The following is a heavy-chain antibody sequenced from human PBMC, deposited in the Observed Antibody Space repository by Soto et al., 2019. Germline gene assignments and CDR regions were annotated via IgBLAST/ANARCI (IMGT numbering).Heavy chain of an antibody. CDR3: AKDHHCSGGTCYSGFDH. D-gene: IGHD2-15*01. J-gene: IGHJ4*02. CDR1: GFTFDDYA. Sequence: EVQLVESGGGLVQPGRSLRLSCAASGFTFDDYAMHWVRQAPGKGMEWVSGISWNGDTIVYAYSGKGRFTLSRDNAKNTLYLQMNSLRPEDTALYYCAKDHHCSGGTCYSGFDHWGQGTLVTVSS. V-gene: IGHV3-9*01. CDR2: ISWNGDTI.